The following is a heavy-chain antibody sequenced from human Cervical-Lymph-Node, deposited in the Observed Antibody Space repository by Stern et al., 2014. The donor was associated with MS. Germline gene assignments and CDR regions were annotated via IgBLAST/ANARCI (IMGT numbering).Heavy chain of an antibody. Sequence: EVQLVESGGGLVQPGRSLRLSCSASGFTFRDYAMSWFRQAPGKGLEWVTYIRSKAYGGTAEYAASVQGRFTVSRDDSKSIAYLQMNSLKNEDTAVYYCATPDYIWGTPYQFDYWGQGTLVIVSS. J-gene: IGHJ4*02. V-gene: IGHV3-49*03. CDR3: ATPDYIWGTPYQFDY. CDR1: GFTFRDYA. D-gene: IGHD3-16*01. CDR2: IRSKAYGGTA.